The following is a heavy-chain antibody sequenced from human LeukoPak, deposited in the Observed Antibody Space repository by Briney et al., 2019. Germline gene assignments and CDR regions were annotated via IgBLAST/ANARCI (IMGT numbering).Heavy chain of an antibody. Sequence: GGSLRLSCAASGFTFDDYGMSWVRQAPGKGLEWVSGINWNGGSTGYADSVKGRFTISRDNAKNSLYLQMNSLRAEDTALYYCARESPTYGDSYGTYYYYMDVWGKGTTVTVSS. V-gene: IGHV3-20*04. CDR3: ARESPTYGDSYGTYYYYMDV. D-gene: IGHD4-17*01. CDR2: INWNGGST. J-gene: IGHJ6*03. CDR1: GFTFDDYG.